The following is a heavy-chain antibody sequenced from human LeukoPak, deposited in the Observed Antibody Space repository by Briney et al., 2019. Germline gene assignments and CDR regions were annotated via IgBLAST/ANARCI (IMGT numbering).Heavy chain of an antibody. CDR2: ITSNGGST. CDR3: ARTADYYDFWSGYYYSYYMDV. CDR1: GFTFSSYS. V-gene: IGHV3-64*01. D-gene: IGHD3-3*01. Sequence: GGSLRLSCAASGFTFSSYSMNWVRQAPGKGLEYVSAITSNGGSTYYANSVKGRFTISRDNSKNTLYLQMGSLRAEDMAVYYCARTADYYDFWSGYYYSYYMDVWGKGTTVTVSS. J-gene: IGHJ6*03.